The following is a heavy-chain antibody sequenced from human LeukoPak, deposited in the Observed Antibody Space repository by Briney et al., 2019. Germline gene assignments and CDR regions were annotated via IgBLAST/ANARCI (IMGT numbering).Heavy chain of an antibody. D-gene: IGHD6-13*01. CDR1: GFNFSYYG. CDR2: IRYDGSNK. Sequence: PGGSLRLSCAASGFNFSYYGMHSVRQAPGKGLEWVAFIRYDGSNKYYVDSVKGRFTISRDNSKKTLDLQMVSLRAEDTGLYYCAKDGGSWSFDYWGQGTLVTVSS. V-gene: IGHV3-30*02. CDR3: AKDGGSWSFDY. J-gene: IGHJ4*02.